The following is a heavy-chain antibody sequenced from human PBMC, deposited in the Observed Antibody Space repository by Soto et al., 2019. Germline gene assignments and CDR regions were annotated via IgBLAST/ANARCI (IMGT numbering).Heavy chain of an antibody. Sequence: SETLSLTCGVSRGSLSGATYSWNWIRQPPGKGLEWIGYIFPSGTTYYNPSLKSRVTISIDVSKNQFSLSLRSLTAADTAVYYCARSREFDYWSQGTLVTVSS. CDR3: ARSREFDY. CDR1: RGSLSGATYS. J-gene: IGHJ4*02. CDR2: IFPSGTT. V-gene: IGHV4-30-2*01.